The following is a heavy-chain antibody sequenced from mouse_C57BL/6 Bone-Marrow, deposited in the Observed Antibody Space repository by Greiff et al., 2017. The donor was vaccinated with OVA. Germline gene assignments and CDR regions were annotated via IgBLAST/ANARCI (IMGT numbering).Heavy chain of an antibody. CDR3: AREGVRRGAGLAY. D-gene: IGHD2-14*01. J-gene: IGHJ3*01. CDR2: INPSSGYT. CDR1: GYTFTSYW. Sequence: QVQLQQSGAELAKPGASVKLSCKASGYTFTSYWMHWVKQRPGQGLEWIGYINPSSGYTKYNQKFKDKATLTADKSSSTAYMQRSSLTYEDSAVYYGAREGVRRGAGLAYWGQGTLVTVAA. V-gene: IGHV1-7*01.